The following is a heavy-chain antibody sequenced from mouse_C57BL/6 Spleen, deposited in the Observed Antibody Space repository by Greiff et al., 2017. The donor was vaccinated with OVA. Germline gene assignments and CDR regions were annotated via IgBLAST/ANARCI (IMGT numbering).Heavy chain of an antibody. V-gene: IGHV5-6*01. D-gene: IGHD3-1*01. CDR3: ARLGEYYFDY. Sequence: EVQLVESGGDLVKPGGSLKLSCAASGFTFSSYGMSWVRQTPDKRLEWVATISSGGSYTYYPDSVKGRFTISRDNAKNTLYLQMSSLKSEDTAMYYCARLGEYYFDYWGQGTTLTVSS. CDR1: GFTFSSYG. CDR2: ISSGGSYT. J-gene: IGHJ2*01.